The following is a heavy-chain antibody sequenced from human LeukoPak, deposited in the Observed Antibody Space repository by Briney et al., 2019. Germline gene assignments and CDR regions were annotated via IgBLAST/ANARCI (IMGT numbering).Heavy chain of an antibody. D-gene: IGHD2/OR15-2a*01. Sequence: PGGSLRLSCAASGFTFSSYGMSWVRQAPGKGLEWVSAITGSGGTTYYADSVKGRFTISRDNSKNTLYMQMNSLRAGDTAVYYCASLYASPPYYYYYMDVWGKGTTVTVSS. CDR2: ITGSGGTT. V-gene: IGHV3-23*01. CDR1: GFTFSSYG. CDR3: ASLYASPPYYYYYMDV. J-gene: IGHJ6*03.